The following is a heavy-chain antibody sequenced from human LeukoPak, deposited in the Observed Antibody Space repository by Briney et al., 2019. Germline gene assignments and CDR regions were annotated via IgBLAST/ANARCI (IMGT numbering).Heavy chain of an antibody. CDR3: AKYAPPTTVGTRFFDC. CDR2: IGGDGGGI. D-gene: IGHD4-23*01. J-gene: IGHJ4*02. Sequence: GGSLRLSCAASGFSFNTYAMTWVRLAPGKGLEWVSVIGGDGGGIQYADSVKGRFSISRDNSKNTVYLQMNSLRAEDTAVYYCAKYAPPTTVGTRFFDCWGQGTLVTVSS. V-gene: IGHV3-23*01. CDR1: GFSFNTYA.